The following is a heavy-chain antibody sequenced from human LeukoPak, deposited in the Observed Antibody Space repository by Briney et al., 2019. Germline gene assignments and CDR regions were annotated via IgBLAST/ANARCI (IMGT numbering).Heavy chain of an antibody. J-gene: IGHJ6*03. CDR2: ISSGSSSI. CDR3: AKLGKGYALRYFDWLLKENEYYYYYMDV. V-gene: IGHV3-48*01. CDR1: GFTFSSYS. Sequence: PGGSLRLSCAASGFTFSSYSMNWVRQAPGKGLEWISYISSGSSSIYYADSVKGRFTISRDNAKNTLYLQMNSLRAEDTAVYYCAKLGKGYALRYFDWLLKENEYYYYYMDVWGKGTTVTVSS. D-gene: IGHD3-9*01.